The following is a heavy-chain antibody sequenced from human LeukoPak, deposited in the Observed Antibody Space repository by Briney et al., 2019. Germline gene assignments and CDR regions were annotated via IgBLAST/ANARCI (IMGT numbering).Heavy chain of an antibody. CDR3: ARGVSSGSAL. V-gene: IGHV3-23*01. J-gene: IGHJ4*02. D-gene: IGHD1-26*01. Sequence: WVSAISGSGGSTYYADSVKGRFTISRDNSKNTLYLQMNSLRAEDTALYYCARGVSSGSALWGQGTLVTVSS. CDR2: ISGSGGST.